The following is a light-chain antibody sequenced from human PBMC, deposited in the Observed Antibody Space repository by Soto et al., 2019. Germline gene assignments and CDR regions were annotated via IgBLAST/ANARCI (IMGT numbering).Light chain of an antibody. Sequence: EIVLTQSPGTLSLSPGERATLSCRASQSVSSSYLAWYQQKPRQAPRPLVYGASSRAIGLPDRFSGSGSGTDFTLTISRLEPEDFAVYYCQQYGSAPWTFGQGTTVEIK. J-gene: IGKJ1*01. CDR3: QQYGSAPWT. CDR1: QSVSSSY. CDR2: GAS. V-gene: IGKV3-20*01.